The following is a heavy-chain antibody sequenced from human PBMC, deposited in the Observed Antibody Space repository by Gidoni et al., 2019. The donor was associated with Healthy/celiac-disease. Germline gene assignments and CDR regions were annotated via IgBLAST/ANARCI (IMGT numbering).Heavy chain of an antibody. V-gene: IGHV4-59*01. Sequence: QVQLQESGPGLVKPSETLSLTCTVSGGSISSYYWSWIRQPPGKGLEWIGYIYYSGSTNYNPSLKSRVTISVDTSKNQFSLKLSSVTAADTAVYYCAGGQLWLSSFDYWGQGTLVTVSS. CDR1: GGSISSYY. J-gene: IGHJ4*02. CDR2: IYYSGST. D-gene: IGHD5-18*01. CDR3: AGGQLWLSSFDY.